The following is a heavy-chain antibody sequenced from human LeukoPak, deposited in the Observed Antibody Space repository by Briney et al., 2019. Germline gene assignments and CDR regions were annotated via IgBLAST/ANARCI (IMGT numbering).Heavy chain of an antibody. CDR3: ARDRFPVAGENYYYYYYMDV. Sequence: ASVKVSCKASGYTFIGYHMHWVRQAPGQGLEWMGLINPSGGSTSYAQKFQGRVTMTRDMSTSTVYMELSSLRSEDTAVYYCARDRFPVAGENYYYYYYMDVWGKGTTVTVSS. J-gene: IGHJ6*03. CDR1: GYTFIGYH. V-gene: IGHV1-46*01. D-gene: IGHD6-19*01. CDR2: INPSGGST.